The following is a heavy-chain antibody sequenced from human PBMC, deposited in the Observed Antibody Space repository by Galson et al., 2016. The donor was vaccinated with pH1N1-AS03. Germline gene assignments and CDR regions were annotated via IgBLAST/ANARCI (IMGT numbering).Heavy chain of an antibody. V-gene: IGHV3-33*06. CDR2: IWHDGSEK. CDR1: GFTFSSHG. CDR3: ANDFNYDFWSGYSLY. J-gene: IGHJ4*02. D-gene: IGHD3/OR15-3a*01. Sequence: LRLSCAASGFTFSSHGMHWVRQTPGKGLEWVAVIWHDGSEKYYADSVKGRFTISRDNSKNTLFLQMSALRAEDTAVYYCANDFNYDFWSGYSLYWGQGALVTVSS.